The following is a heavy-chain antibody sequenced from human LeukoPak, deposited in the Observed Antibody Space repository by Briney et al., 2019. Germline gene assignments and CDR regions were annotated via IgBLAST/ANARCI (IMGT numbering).Heavy chain of an antibody. Sequence: NSSETLSLTCTVSSGSISSSSYFWGWIRQPPGEGLEWIGSIYYSGSTYFNPSLGSRVTISVDTSRNQFSLKLSSVTAADTAVYYCARLAVAGTVIDYWGQGTLVTVSS. D-gene: IGHD6-19*01. V-gene: IGHV4-39*01. CDR3: ARLAVAGTVIDY. CDR2: IYYSGST. CDR1: SGSISSSSYF. J-gene: IGHJ4*02.